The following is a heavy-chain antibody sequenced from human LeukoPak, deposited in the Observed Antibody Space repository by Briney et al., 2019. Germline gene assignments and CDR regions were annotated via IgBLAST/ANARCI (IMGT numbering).Heavy chain of an antibody. J-gene: IGHJ6*03. CDR3: ARALSWTTESYYYMDV. V-gene: IGHV1-8*02. Sequence: PVASVKVSCKTSGYTFMNYDINWVRQATGQGLEWMGWMNPKSLNTGYGQEFQDKVTMTRNTSIITANMELSSLRSEDTAVYYCARALSWTTESYYYMDVWGKGTTVTVSS. CDR2: MNPKSLNT. D-gene: IGHD3/OR15-3a*01. CDR1: GYTFMNYD.